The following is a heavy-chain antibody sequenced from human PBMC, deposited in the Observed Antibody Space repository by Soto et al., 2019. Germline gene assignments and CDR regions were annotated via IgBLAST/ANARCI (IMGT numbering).Heavy chain of an antibody. CDR3: ARGGSNSGPATSWFDP. V-gene: IGHV1-2*02. D-gene: IGHD3-16*01. CDR2: INPNSGGT. CDR1: GYTFTGYY. Sequence: ASVKVSCKASGYTFTGYYMHWVRQAPGQGLEWMGWINPNSGGTNYAQKFQGRVTMTRDTSISTAYVELSRLRSDDTAVYYCARGGSNSGPATSWFDPWGQGTLVTVSS. J-gene: IGHJ5*02.